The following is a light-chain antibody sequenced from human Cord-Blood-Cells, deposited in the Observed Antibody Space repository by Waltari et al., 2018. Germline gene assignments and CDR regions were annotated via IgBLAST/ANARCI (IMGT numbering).Light chain of an antibody. J-gene: IGLJ1*01. CDR3: CSYAGSSTYV. V-gene: IGLV2-23*02. Sequence: QSALTQPAPVPGSPAQMVTISCTGTNRGVGSYNLVSWYQQNPGKAPKHMIYEVSKRPSGVYNRFSGSKSGKTACLTVSGLQAEDEADYYGCSYAGSSTYVFGTGTKVTVL. CDR2: EVS. CDR1: NRGVGSYNL.